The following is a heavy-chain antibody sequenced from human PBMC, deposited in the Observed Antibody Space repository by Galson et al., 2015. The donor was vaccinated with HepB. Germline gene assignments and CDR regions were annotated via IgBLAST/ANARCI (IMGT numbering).Heavy chain of an antibody. CDR2: IYPGDSDT. Sequence: QSGAEVKKPGESLNISCKGSGYTFTNFWIGWVRQMPGRGLEWMGIIYPGDSDTRYSPSFQGQVTISADKSISTAYLQWSSLKASDTAMYYCARRRMIRAHESYGMDVGGQGTSVTVSS. V-gene: IGHV5-51*01. CDR1: GYTFTNFW. J-gene: IGHJ6*02. D-gene: IGHD3-16*01. CDR3: ARRRMIRAHESYGMDV.